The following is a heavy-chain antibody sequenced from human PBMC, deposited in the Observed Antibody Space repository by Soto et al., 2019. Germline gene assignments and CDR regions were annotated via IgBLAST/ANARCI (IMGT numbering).Heavy chain of an antibody. CDR2: IIPIFGTA. CDR3: ARGAGYSSSWAKDYFDY. Sequence: SVKVSCKASGGTFSSYAISWVRQAPGQGLEWMGGIIPIFGTANYAQKFQGRATITADESTSTAYMELSSLRSEDTAVYYCARGAGYSSSWAKDYFDYWGQGTLVTVSS. J-gene: IGHJ4*02. V-gene: IGHV1-69*13. CDR1: GGTFSSYA. D-gene: IGHD6-13*01.